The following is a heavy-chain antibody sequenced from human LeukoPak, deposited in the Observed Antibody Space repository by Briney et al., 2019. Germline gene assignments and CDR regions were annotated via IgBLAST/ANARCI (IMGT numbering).Heavy chain of an antibody. CDR1: GYTFSSYW. Sequence: GESLRISCKGSGYTFSSYWIGWVRQMPGKGLEWMGIIYPGDSDTRYSPSLQGQVTISVDTSIGTAYLQWSSLKASDTAIYYCARHLRSLDAFDIWGQGTMVTVSS. CDR2: IYPGDSDT. J-gene: IGHJ3*02. V-gene: IGHV5-51*01. D-gene: IGHD1-26*01. CDR3: ARHLRSLDAFDI.